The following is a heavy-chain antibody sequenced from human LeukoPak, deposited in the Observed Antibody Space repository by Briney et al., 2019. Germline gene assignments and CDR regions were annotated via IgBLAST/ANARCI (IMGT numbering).Heavy chain of an antibody. CDR2: IYYSGTT. Sequence: ASETLSLTCTVSGGPISSSSWSWIRQPPGEGLEWIEYIYYSGTTNYNPSLKSRVTISVDTSKNQFSLKLSSVTAADTAVYYCARLRSTSWLLIDYWGQGALVTVSS. V-gene: IGHV4-59*08. CDR1: GGPISSSS. D-gene: IGHD2-2*01. J-gene: IGHJ4*02. CDR3: ARLRSTSWLLIDY.